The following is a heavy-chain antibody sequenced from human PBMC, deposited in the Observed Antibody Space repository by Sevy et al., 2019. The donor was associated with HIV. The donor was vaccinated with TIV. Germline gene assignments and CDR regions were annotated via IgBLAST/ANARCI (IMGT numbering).Heavy chain of an antibody. CDR1: GFTFSSYA. CDR2: ISGSGGST. J-gene: IGHJ4*02. CDR3: AKAVFWSGYLPFDY. Sequence: GGSLRLSCAASGFTFSSYAMSWVRQAPGKGLEWVSAISGSGGSTYYADSVKGRFTISKDNSKNPRYLQMNSLRAEDTAVYYCAKAVFWSGYLPFDYWGQRTLVTVSS. D-gene: IGHD3-3*01. V-gene: IGHV3-23*01.